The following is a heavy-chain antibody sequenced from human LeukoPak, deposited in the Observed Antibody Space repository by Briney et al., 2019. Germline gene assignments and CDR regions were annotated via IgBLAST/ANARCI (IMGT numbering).Heavy chain of an antibody. V-gene: IGHV4-59*01. J-gene: IGHJ6*03. CDR2: IYYSGST. CDR3: ARVVDTAMGPPIYYYYYMDV. CDR1: GGSISSYY. Sequence: SETLSLTCTVSGGSISSYYWRWIRQPPGKGLEWIGYIYYSGSTNYNPSLKSRVTISVDTSKNQFSLKLSSVTAADTAVYYCARVVDTAMGPPIYYYYYMDVWGKGTTVTVSS. D-gene: IGHD5-18*01.